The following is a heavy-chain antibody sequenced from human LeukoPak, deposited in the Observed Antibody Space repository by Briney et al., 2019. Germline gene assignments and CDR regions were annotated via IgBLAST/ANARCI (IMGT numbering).Heavy chain of an antibody. CDR2: INHSGGT. CDR3: ARGYYDSSGYYSLDY. CDR1: GGSFSGYY. J-gene: IGHJ4*02. V-gene: IGHV4-34*01. Sequence: SETLSLTCAVYGGSFSGYYWSWIRQPPGKGLEWIGEINHSGGTNYNPSLKSRVTISVDTSKNQFSPKLSSVTAADTAVYYCARGYYDSSGYYSLDYWGQGTLVTVSS. D-gene: IGHD3-22*01.